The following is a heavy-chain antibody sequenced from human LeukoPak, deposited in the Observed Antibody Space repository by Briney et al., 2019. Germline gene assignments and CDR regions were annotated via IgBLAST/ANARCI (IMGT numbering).Heavy chain of an antibody. CDR3: ARVYYDSSGYYYLDY. D-gene: IGHD3-22*01. CDR1: GGSINSYY. V-gene: IGHV4-59*08. CDR2: IYYSGSI. J-gene: IGHJ4*02. Sequence: SETLSLTCTVSGGSINSYYWSWIQQPPGKGLEWIGYIYYSGSINYNPSLKSRVTISVDTSKNQFSLKLSSVTAADTAVYYCARVYYDSSGYYYLDYWGQGTLVTVSS.